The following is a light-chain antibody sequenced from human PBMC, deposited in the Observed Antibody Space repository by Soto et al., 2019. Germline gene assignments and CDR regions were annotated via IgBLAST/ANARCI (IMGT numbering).Light chain of an antibody. CDR2: DVT. J-gene: IGLJ1*01. CDR1: SSDVGGYNY. CDR3: SSYTTSNTRQIV. V-gene: IGLV2-14*03. Sequence: QSALTQPASVSGSPGQSITISCTGTSSDVGGYNYDSWYQHHPGKAPKLIIYDVTNRPSGVSNPFSGSKSGNTASLTISGLQPTDEAHYYCSSYTTSNTRQIVFGAGTKVTVL.